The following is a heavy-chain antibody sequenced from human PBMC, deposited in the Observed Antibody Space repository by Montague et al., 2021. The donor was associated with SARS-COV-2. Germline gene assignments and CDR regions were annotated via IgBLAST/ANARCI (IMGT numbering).Heavy chain of an antibody. D-gene: IGHD5-12*01. V-gene: IGHV3-53*01. CDR2: NYSGGDT. CDR3: ARGGGLRNYGMDV. J-gene: IGHJ6*02. CDR1: GFTVSPTY. Sequence: SLRLSCAASGFTVSPTYMSWVRQAPGKGLEWISANYSGGDTYYAXXVKGRFTISRDNSKNTLYLQMNSLRAEDTAVYYCARGGGLRNYGMDVWGQGTTVTVSS.